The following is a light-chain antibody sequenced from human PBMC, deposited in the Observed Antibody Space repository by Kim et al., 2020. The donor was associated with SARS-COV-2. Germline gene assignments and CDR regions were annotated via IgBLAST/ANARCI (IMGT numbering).Light chain of an antibody. J-gene: IGKJ5*01. CDR1: QRIGNY. Sequence: ASVGDHVTFTHRASQRIGNYVNWYQQKPGSPPNLLIYSASTLRGGVSARFSGSGSGTHFTLTISSLLPEDFATFYCQQSYSPLITFGQGTRLEIK. CDR2: SAS. CDR3: QQSYSPLIT. V-gene: IGKV1-39*01.